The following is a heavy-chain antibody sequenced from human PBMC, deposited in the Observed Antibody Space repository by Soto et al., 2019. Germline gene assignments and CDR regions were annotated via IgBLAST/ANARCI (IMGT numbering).Heavy chain of an antibody. V-gene: IGHV3-30*18. CDR3: AKDARITMVRGVIRVPWFDP. D-gene: IGHD3-10*01. Sequence: PGGSLRLSCAASGFTFSSYGMHWVRQAPGKGLEWVAVISYDGSIKYYADSVKGRFTISRDNSKNTLYLQMNSLRAEDTAVYYCAKDARITMVRGVIRVPWFDPWGQGTLVTVSS. J-gene: IGHJ5*02. CDR1: GFTFSSYG. CDR2: ISYDGSIK.